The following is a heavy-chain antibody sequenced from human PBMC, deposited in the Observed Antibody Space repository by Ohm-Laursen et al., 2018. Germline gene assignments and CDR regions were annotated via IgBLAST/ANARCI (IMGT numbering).Heavy chain of an antibody. D-gene: IGHD5-12*01. Sequence: SLRLSCSASGFTFDDYAMHWVRQVPGKGLEWVSGINWSSGTIGYADSVKGRFTISRDNAKKSLYLQMISLRVEDTALYYCAKAITGYSRGIDFWGQGTLVTVSS. V-gene: IGHV3-9*01. CDR1: GFTFDDYA. J-gene: IGHJ4*02. CDR3: AKAITGYSRGIDF. CDR2: INWSSGTI.